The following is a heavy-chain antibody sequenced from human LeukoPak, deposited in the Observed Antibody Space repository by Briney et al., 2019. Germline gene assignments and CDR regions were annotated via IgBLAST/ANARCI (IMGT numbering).Heavy chain of an antibody. Sequence: GGSLRLSCAASGFTFSNAWMSWVRQAPGKGLEWVGRIKSKTDGGTTDYAAPVKGRFTISRDDSKNTLYLQMNSLRAEDTAVYYCAREVWQQLVYYYGMDVWGKGTTVTVSS. CDR2: IKSKTDGGTT. CDR3: AREVWQQLVYYYGMDV. J-gene: IGHJ6*04. V-gene: IGHV3-15*01. CDR1: GFTFSNAW. D-gene: IGHD6-13*01.